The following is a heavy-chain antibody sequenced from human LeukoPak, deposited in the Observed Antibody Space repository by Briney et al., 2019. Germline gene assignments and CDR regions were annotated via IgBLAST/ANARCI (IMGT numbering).Heavy chain of an antibody. CDR1: VLTLRTYG. Sequence: PGGSLSLSCAASVLTLRTYGFHWVRQAPGKGLEWVAFIPSDGSDNYYANSVKGRFTISRDNSKNTLYLQMNSLRSEDTAVYYCAKGLGDYDDFRLGYWGQGTLVTVSS. V-gene: IGHV3-30*02. CDR2: IPSDGSDN. J-gene: IGHJ4*02. CDR3: AKGLGDYDDFRLGY. D-gene: IGHD4-17*01.